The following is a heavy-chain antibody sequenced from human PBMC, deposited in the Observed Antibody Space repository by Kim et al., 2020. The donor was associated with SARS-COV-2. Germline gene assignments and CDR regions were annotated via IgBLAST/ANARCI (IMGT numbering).Heavy chain of an antibody. J-gene: IGHJ4*02. V-gene: IGHV3-23*01. CDR1: GFTFTNYA. D-gene: IGHD6-13*01. CDR3: ARGLVGYISIWADYFDF. CDR2: ISVGDIA. Sequence: GGSLRLSCAASGFTFTNYAMGWVRQAPGKGLDWVSFISVGDIAYYADSVKGRFSISRDNSKNTVYLQMNRLSADDTAIYYCARGLVGYISIWADYFDFWGLGTLVTVSS.